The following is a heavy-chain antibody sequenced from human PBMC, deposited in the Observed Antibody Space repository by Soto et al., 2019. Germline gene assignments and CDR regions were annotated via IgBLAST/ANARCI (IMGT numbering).Heavy chain of an antibody. CDR2: VYYRGRS. V-gene: IGHV4-39*01. CDR3: VSQRTTVPTQAYFDY. D-gene: IGHD4-17*01. J-gene: IGHJ4*02. Sequence: LSLTCTVSGGSVTNSSYYWGWIRQSPGKGLEWIGSVYYRGRSYSKSSVKSRVTISVDTSKNRFSLSLNSVTASDTAVYFCVSQRTTVPTQAYFDYWGPGALVPVSS. CDR1: GGSVTNSSYY.